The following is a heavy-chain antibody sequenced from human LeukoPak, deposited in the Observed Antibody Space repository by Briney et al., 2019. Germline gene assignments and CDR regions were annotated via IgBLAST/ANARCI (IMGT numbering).Heavy chain of an antibody. V-gene: IGHV1-8*01. J-gene: IGHJ4*02. CDR3: ARVRWGDDNRGIDY. CDR2: MNPDSGNT. D-gene: IGHD3-10*01. Sequence: GASVKVSCKASGYTFTSYDINWVRQATGQGLEWMGWMNPDSGNTGYAQKFQGRVTMTRNTSISTAYMELSSLRSEDTAVYYCARVRWGDDNRGIDYWGQGTLVTVSS. CDR1: GYTFTSYD.